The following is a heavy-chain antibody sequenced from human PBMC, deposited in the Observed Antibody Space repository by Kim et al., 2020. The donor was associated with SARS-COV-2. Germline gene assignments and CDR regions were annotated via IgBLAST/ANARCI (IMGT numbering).Heavy chain of an antibody. CDR3: ATVEPLLYYFDY. J-gene: IGHJ4*02. Sequence: ASVKVSCKASGYTFTSYDINWVRQATGQGLEWMGWMNPNSGNTGYAQKFQGRVTMTRNTSISTAYMELSSLRSEDTAVYYCATVEPLLYYFDYWGQGTLVTVSP. CDR1: GYTFTSYD. CDR2: MNPNSGNT. V-gene: IGHV1-8*01.